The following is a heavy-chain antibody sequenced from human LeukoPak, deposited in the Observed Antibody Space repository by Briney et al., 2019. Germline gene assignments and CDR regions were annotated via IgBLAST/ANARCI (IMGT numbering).Heavy chain of an antibody. J-gene: IGHJ6*02. D-gene: IGHD3-3*01. Sequence: PGGSLRLPCAASGFTFSDYYMSWIRQAPGKGLEWVSYISSSGSTIYYADSVKGRFTISRDNAKNSLYLQMNSLRAEDTAVYYCARDGVRITIFGVASRGMDVWGQGTTVTVSS. CDR3: ARDGVRITIFGVASRGMDV. V-gene: IGHV3-11*01. CDR1: GFTFSDYY. CDR2: ISSSGSTI.